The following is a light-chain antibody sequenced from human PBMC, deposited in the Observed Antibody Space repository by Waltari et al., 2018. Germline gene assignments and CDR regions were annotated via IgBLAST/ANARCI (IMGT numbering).Light chain of an antibody. V-gene: IGKV2-28*01. J-gene: IGKJ5*01. CDR1: QSLLHSNGYNY. Sequence: DIVMTQSPLSLPVTHGEPASISCTSSQSLLHSNGYNYLDWYLQKPGQSPQLLIYLASKRASGVPDRFSGSGSGTDFTLKISRVEAEDVGVYYCMQALQTPDTFGQGTRLEIK. CDR3: MQALQTPDT. CDR2: LAS.